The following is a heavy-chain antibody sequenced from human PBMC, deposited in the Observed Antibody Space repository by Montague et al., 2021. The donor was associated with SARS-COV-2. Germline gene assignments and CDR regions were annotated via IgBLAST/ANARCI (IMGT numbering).Heavy chain of an antibody. J-gene: IGHJ4*02. D-gene: IGHD6-19*01. CDR1: GDSVSSNSVA. CDR2: TYYRSKWYS. Sequence: CAISGDSVSSNSVARSWNRQSPSRGFEWLGRTYYRSKWYSDYAPSVRGRLTVNPDASKNEFSLELNYVTPEDTAVYYCVRYSGWFYFDFWGQGTLVTVSS. CDR3: VRYSGWFYFDF. V-gene: IGHV6-1*01.